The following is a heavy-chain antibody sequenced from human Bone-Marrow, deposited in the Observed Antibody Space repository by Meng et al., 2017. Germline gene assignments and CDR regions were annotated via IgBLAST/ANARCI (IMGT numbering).Heavy chain of an antibody. D-gene: IGHD1-26*01. CDR3: AREGGSYYPDY. V-gene: IGHV1-18*04. J-gene: IGHJ4*02. CDR1: FNTFATNG. Sequence: VQLGLCEENWTTPVTSVCAPSKSPFNTFATNGISWVRRARLQALGWMKWISGYKGNTKYSRKLQSRITMTTDTSTSTAYMELRSLGSDDTAVYYCAREGGSYYPDYWGQGTLVTVSS. CDR2: ISGYKGNT.